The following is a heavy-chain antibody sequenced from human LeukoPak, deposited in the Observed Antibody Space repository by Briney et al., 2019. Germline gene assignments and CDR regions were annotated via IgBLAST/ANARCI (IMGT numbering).Heavy chain of an antibody. V-gene: IGHV3-23*01. Sequence: PGGSLRLSCAASGFTFSGFAMSWVRRTPGKGLEWVSGTSGSGDNTLYADSVKGRFTISRDNSKNTLYLEMNSLGAEDTAIYYCAKMKGHPLPKYYMDVWGQGTTVTVSS. CDR2: TSGSGDNT. CDR3: AKMKGHPLPKYYMDV. D-gene: IGHD2/OR15-2a*01. J-gene: IGHJ6*01. CDR1: GFTFSGFA.